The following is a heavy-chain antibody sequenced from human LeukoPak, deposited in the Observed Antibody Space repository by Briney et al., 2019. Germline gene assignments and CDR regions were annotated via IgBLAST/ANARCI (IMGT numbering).Heavy chain of an antibody. Sequence: GRSLRLSCAASGFTFDDYAMHWVRQAPGKGLEWVSGISWNSGSIGYADSVKGRFTISRDNAKNSLYLQMNSLRAEDMALYYCAKARGDTAIDAFDIWGQGTMVTVSS. D-gene: IGHD5-18*01. CDR2: ISWNSGSI. J-gene: IGHJ3*02. CDR1: GFTFDDYA. CDR3: AKARGDTAIDAFDI. V-gene: IGHV3-9*03.